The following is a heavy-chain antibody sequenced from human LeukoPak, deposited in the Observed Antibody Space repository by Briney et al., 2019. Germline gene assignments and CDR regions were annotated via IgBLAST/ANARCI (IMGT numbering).Heavy chain of an antibody. Sequence: PGGSLRLSCAASGFTFSSYAIHWVRQAPGKGLEWVAFIRHDGSTKYYADSVKGRFTISRDNSKNTLYLQMNSLRDEDTAVYYCVKDPHTLGYCSGGSCFSLDHWGQGTLVTVSS. D-gene: IGHD2-15*01. V-gene: IGHV3-30*02. CDR1: GFTFSSYA. CDR3: VKDPHTLGYCSGGSCFSLDH. CDR2: IRHDGSTK. J-gene: IGHJ4*02.